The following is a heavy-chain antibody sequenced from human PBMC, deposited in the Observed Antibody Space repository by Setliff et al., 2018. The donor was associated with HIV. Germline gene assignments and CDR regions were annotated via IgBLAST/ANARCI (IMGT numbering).Heavy chain of an antibody. J-gene: IGHJ4*02. CDR2: INPSGGST. D-gene: IGHD3-10*01. CDR1: GYTFTNYA. V-gene: IGHV1-46*01. CDR3: ARFTWSSSDDFDY. Sequence: VASVKVSCKASGYTFTNYAMHWVRQAPGQGLEWMGIINPSGGSTTYAQKFQGRLTMSTNTAISTAYMELTGLTSEDTAIYYCARFTWSSSDDFDYWGQGTLVTVSS.